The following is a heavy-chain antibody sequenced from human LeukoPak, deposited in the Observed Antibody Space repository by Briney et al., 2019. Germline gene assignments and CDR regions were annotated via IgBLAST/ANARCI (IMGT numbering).Heavy chain of an antibody. CDR1: GYTFTSYY. CDR2: INPSVGST. D-gene: IGHD1-26*01. J-gene: IGHJ4*02. CDR3: ASGYGGSFLIEY. V-gene: IGHV1-46*01. Sequence: GASVKVSCKASGYTFTSYYMHWVRQAPGQGLEWMGIINPSVGSTSYAQKLQGRVTMTRDTSTSTVYMEVSSLTSEDTAVYYCASGYGGSFLIEYWGQGTLVTVSS.